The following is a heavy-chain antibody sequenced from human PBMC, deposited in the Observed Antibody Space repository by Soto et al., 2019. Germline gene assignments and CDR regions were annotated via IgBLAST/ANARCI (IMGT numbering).Heavy chain of an antibody. CDR1: GFTFSSYA. Sequence: GGSLRLSCAASGFTFSSYAMSWVRQAPGKGLEWVSAISGSGGSTYYADSVKGRFTISRDNSKNTLYLQMNSLRAEDTAVYYCAKGTDSSSWNYYYYYYMDVWGKGTTVTVSS. V-gene: IGHV3-23*01. CDR3: AKGTDSSSWNYYYYYYMDV. D-gene: IGHD6-13*01. J-gene: IGHJ6*03. CDR2: ISGSGGST.